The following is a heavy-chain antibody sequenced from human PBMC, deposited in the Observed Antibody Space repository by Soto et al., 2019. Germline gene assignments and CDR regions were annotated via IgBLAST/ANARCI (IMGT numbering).Heavy chain of an antibody. Sequence: SETLSLTCTVSGGSISSYYWSWIRQPPGKGLEWIGYIYYSGSTNYNPSLKSRVTISVDTSKNQFSLKLSSVTAADTAVYYGARGWVHAFDIWGQGTMVTVS. CDR3: ARGWVHAFDI. J-gene: IGHJ3*02. CDR1: GGSISSYY. D-gene: IGHD1-26*01. CDR2: IYYSGST. V-gene: IGHV4-59*01.